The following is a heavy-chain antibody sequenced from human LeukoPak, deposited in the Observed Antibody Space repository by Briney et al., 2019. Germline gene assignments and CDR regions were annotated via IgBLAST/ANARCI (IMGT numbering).Heavy chain of an antibody. Sequence: SETLSLTCTVSGGSISSYYWSWIRQPAGKGLEWIGRIYISGSTNYNPSLKSRVTMSVDTSKSQLSLKLTSVIAADTAVYYCARETSTVTYRIFDYWGQGTLVTVSS. CDR2: IYISGST. CDR1: GGSISSYY. D-gene: IGHD4-17*01. J-gene: IGHJ4*02. CDR3: ARETSTVTYRIFDY. V-gene: IGHV4-4*07.